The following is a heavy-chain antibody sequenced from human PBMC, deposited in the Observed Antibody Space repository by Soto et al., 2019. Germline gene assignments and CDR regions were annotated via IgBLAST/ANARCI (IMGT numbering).Heavy chain of an antibody. D-gene: IGHD1-26*01. J-gene: IGHJ6*03. CDR1: GYTFTSYD. CDR2: MNPNSGNT. CDR3: ARDMGSDYYYYYMDV. V-gene: IGHV1-8*01. Sequence: ASAEVSCKASGYTFTSYDINWVRQATGQGLEWMGWMNPNSGNTGYAQKFQGRVTMTTDTSTSTAYMELRSLRSDDTAVYYCARDMGSDYYYYYMDVWGKGTTVTVSS.